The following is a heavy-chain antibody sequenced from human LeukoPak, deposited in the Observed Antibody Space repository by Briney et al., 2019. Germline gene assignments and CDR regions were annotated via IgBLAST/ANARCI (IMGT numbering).Heavy chain of an antibody. Sequence: GRSLRLSCAASGFTFSSYGMHWVRQAPGKGLEWVAVISYDGSNKYYADSVKGRFTISRDNSKNTLYLQMNSLRAEDTAVYYCARVHTVVTPFDSWGQGTLVTVSS. V-gene: IGHV3-30*03. CDR1: GFTFSSYG. CDR3: ARVHTVVTPFDS. D-gene: IGHD4-23*01. J-gene: IGHJ4*02. CDR2: ISYDGSNK.